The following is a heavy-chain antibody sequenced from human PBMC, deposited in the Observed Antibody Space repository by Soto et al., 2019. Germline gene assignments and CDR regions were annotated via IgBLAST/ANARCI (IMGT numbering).Heavy chain of an antibody. CDR3: TRGGPSKSCHLWYFDL. J-gene: IGHJ2*01. CDR2: ISATTTYK. V-gene: IGHV3-21*01. CDR1: GFTFDSYT. Sequence: EVQVVESGGGLVKPGGSLRLSCTASGFTFDSYTMNWLRQAPGRGLEWVSSISATTTYKYYADSVEGRFTISRDNAKNSLDLQTNSLGAEDTAVYYCTRGGPSKSCHLWYFDLWGRGTLVTVSS.